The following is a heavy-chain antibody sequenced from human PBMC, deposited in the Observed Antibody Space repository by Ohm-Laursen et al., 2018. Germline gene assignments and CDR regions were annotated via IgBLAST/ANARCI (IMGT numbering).Heavy chain of an antibody. Sequence: SLRLSCTASGFTFSSYGMHWVRQAPGKGLEWVAVIWYDGSNKYYADSVRGRFTISRDNSKNTLYLQMNSLRAEDTAVYYCAKRHLYYFDYWGQGTLVTVSS. V-gene: IGHV3-33*06. CDR2: IWYDGSNK. J-gene: IGHJ4*02. CDR3: AKRHLYYFDY. CDR1: GFTFSSYG.